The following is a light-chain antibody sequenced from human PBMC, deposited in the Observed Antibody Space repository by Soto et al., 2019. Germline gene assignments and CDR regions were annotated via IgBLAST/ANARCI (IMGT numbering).Light chain of an antibody. CDR3: LQDYNLLT. CDR1: QSIGRW. J-gene: IGKJ4*01. CDR2: AAS. Sequence: IQLTQSPSFLSASVGDTVTVTCRASQSIGRWLAWYQQKPGKAPKLLIYAASNLQSGVPSRFSGSGSGTDFTLTISSLQPEDFATYYCLQDYNLLTFGGGTKVDIK. V-gene: IGKV1-6*01.